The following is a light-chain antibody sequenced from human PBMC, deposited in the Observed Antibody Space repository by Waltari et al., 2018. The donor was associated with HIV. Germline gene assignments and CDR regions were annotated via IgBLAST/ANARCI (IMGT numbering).Light chain of an antibody. Sequence: QSVLTQPPSVSAAPGQKVIISCSGRSSNIQTNYVSWYQQLPGTAPKLLIYNNDKRPSDIPGRFSASKSDTSATLVIAGLQTGDEADYYCGTWDSSLTIAVFGGGTKLTVL. CDR2: NND. V-gene: IGLV1-51*01. CDR3: GTWDSSLTIAV. CDR1: SSNIQTNY. J-gene: IGLJ3*02.